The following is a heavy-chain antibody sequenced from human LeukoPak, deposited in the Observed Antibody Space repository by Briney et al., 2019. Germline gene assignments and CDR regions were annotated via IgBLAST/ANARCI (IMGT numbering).Heavy chain of an antibody. J-gene: IGHJ6*02. CDR1: GFTFSSYG. Sequence: GGSLRLSCAASGFTFSSYGVHWVRQAPGKGLEWVAVISYDGSNKYYADSVKGRFTISRDNSKNTLYLQMRAEDTAVYYCAKANNYGSGPRIYYYGMDVWGQGTTVTVSS. CDR2: ISYDGSNK. CDR3: AKANNYGSGPRIYYYGMDV. D-gene: IGHD3-10*01. V-gene: IGHV3-30*18.